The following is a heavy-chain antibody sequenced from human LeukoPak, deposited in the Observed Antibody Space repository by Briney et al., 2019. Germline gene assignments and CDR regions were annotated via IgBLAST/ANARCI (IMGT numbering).Heavy chain of an antibody. Sequence: GGSLRLSCAASEVTVTSNYMSWVRQAPGKGLQWVSVIYPGGDIYYADSVKGRFIISRDNSKNTLSLQMNSLTADDTAVYYCVRGPRYYDDSGFHYGVFDIWGQGTVVTVSS. V-gene: IGHV3-53*01. J-gene: IGHJ3*02. CDR1: EVTVTSNY. CDR3: VRGPRYYDDSGFHYGVFDI. D-gene: IGHD3-22*01. CDR2: IYPGGDI.